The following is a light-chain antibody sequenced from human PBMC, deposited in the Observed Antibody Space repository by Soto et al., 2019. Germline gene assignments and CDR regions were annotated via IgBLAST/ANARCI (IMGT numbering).Light chain of an antibody. Sequence: QSVLTQPPSASGSPGQAVTISCTGTSSDFGGYNYVSWYQQHPGKAPKLMIYDVSNRPSGVSNRFSGSKSGNTASLTISGLQAEDEADYYCSSYTSSSTLYVFGTGTKVTVL. V-gene: IGLV2-14*01. CDR2: DVS. CDR3: SSYTSSSTLYV. J-gene: IGLJ1*01. CDR1: SSDFGGYNY.